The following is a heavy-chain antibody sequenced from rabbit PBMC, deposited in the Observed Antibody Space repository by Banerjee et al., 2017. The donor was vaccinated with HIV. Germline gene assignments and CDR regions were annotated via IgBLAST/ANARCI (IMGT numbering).Heavy chain of an antibody. CDR1: GFSFSSSYW. J-gene: IGHJ4*01. D-gene: IGHD6-1*01. CDR2: INAGSSSKT. V-gene: IGHV1S45*01. CDR3: AREDNGYGGPSL. Sequence: QEQLEESGGDLVKPGASLTLTCTASGFSFSSSYWIWWVRQAPGKGLEWIGIINAGSSSKTYYASWAKGRFTISKTSSTTVTLQMTSLTVADTATYFCAREDNGYGGPSLWGPGTLVTVS.